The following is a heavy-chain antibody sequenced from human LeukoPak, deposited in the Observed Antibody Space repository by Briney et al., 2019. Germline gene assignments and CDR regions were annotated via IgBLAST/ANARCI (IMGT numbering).Heavy chain of an antibody. V-gene: IGHV3-23*01. CDR3: ARDYDRYYMDV. D-gene: IGHD3-3*01. Sequence: PGGSLRLSCAASGFTFSSYNMNSVRQAPGKGLECISGFSGSGGSTYYAESVKGRSPISRANSRNTLNLQMNGLRAEDTAVYYCARDYDRYYMDVWGKGTTVTVSS. CDR2: FSGSGGST. J-gene: IGHJ6*03. CDR1: GFTFSSYN.